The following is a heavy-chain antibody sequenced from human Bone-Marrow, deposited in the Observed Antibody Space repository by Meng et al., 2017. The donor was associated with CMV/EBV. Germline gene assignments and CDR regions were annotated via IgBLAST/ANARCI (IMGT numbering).Heavy chain of an antibody. CDR2: IYYSGST. CDR1: GGSISSYY. V-gene: IGHV4-59*01. J-gene: IGHJ5*02. CDR3: SRHRLHSPYYDFWSGYYRDWFDP. D-gene: IGHD3-3*01. Sequence: SETLSLTCTVSGGSISSYYWSWIRQPPGKGLEWIGYIYYSGSTNDNPSLKSRVTISVDTSKNQFSLKLSSLTAADTAVYYCSRHRLHSPYYDFWSGYYRDWFDPWGQGTLVTVSS.